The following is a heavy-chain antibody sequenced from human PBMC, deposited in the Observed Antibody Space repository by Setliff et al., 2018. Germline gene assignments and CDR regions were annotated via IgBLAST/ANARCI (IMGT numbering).Heavy chain of an antibody. D-gene: IGHD3-22*01. J-gene: IGHJ5*02. CDR2: VDPEDGET. Sequence: ASVKVSCKASGYTFTDYYMHWVQQAPGKGLEWMGRVDPEDGETIYAQKFQGRVTMTEDTSTDTAYMELSSLRSEDTAVYYCATGGSSGYYYNWFDPWGQGTLVTVSS. CDR3: ATGGSSGYYYNWFDP. V-gene: IGHV1-69-2*01. CDR1: GYTFTDYY.